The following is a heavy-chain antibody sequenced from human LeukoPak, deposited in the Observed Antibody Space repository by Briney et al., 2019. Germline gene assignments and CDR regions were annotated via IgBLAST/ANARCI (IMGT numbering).Heavy chain of an antibody. CDR3: AKRGDRRYYYYYMDV. CDR1: GFTFSSYA. J-gene: IGHJ6*03. V-gene: IGHV3-23*01. CDR2: ISGSGGST. Sequence: GGSLRLSCAASGFTFSSYAMSGVRQAPGRGLEGVSAISGSGGSTYYADSVKGRFTISRDNSKNTLYLQMNSLRAEDTAVYYCAKRGDRRYYYYYMDVWGKGTTVTVSS.